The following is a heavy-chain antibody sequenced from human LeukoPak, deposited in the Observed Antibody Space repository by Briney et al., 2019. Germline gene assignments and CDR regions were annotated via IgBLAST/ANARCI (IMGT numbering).Heavy chain of an antibody. CDR2: INPSGANT. D-gene: IGHD2-15*01. J-gene: IGHJ4*02. Sequence: GGSLRLSCAASGFHFSNYVMSWVRQAPGKGLEWISTINPSGANTYYAASVRGRLTISRDNSKDSLHLKMNGLRADDTAIYYCAKNAVVVAATYYFDYWGQGTLVTVSS. V-gene: IGHV3-23*01. CDR1: GFHFSNYV. CDR3: AKNAVVVAATYYFDY.